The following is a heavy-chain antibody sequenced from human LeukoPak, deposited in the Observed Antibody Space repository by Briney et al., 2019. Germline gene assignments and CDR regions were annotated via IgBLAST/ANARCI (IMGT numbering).Heavy chain of an antibody. J-gene: IGHJ5*02. CDR3: AREVGAAAADRIAVAGSWFDP. Sequence: SETLSLTCTVSGGSISSHYWSWIRQPPGKGLEWIGYIYYSGSTNYNPSLKSRVTISVDTSKNQFSLKLSSVTAADTAVYYCAREVGAAAADRIAVAGSWFDPWGQGTLVTVSS. D-gene: IGHD6-19*01. V-gene: IGHV4-59*11. CDR2: IYYSGST. CDR1: GGSISSHY.